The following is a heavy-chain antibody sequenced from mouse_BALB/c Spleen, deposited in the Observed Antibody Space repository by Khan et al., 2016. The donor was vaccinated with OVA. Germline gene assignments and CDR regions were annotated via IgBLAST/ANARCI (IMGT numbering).Heavy chain of an antibody. D-gene: IGHD4-1*01. Sequence: EVKLEESGAELVKPGASVKLSCTASGFNIKDTHMHWVKQRPEQGLEWIGRIDPVNGNTKYDPKFQGKATITADTSSNTAYLQFSSLTSEDTAVYYCVPTGTGDYFDYWGQGTTLTVSS. CDR2: IDPVNGNT. V-gene: IGHV14-3*02. CDR1: GFNIKDTH. CDR3: VPTGTGDYFDY. J-gene: IGHJ2*01.